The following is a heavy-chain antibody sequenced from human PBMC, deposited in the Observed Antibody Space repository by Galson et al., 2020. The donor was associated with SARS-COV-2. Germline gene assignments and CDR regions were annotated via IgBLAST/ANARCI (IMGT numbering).Heavy chain of an antibody. CDR1: EFAFSNFE. CDR2: SSSSGVTI. D-gene: IGHD6-6*01. V-gene: IGHV3-48*03. Sequence: GGSLRLSCEASEFAFSNFEMNWVRQAPGKGLVWVSYSSSSGVTIYYADSVKGRFTVSRDNAKNSLYLQMNSLRVEDTAVYYCARDPYLYRSSSLSGSDALDIWGQGTMVTVSS. CDR3: ARDPYLYRSSSLSGSDALDI. J-gene: IGHJ3*02.